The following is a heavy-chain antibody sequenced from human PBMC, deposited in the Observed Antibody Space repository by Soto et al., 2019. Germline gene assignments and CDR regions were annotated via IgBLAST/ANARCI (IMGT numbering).Heavy chain of an antibody. J-gene: IGHJ6*02. CDR1: GYTFTSYG. CDR3: AGEGRVVVVVAATPTRYYYYGMDV. D-gene: IGHD2-15*01. V-gene: IGHV1-18*01. Sequence: QVQLVQSGAEVKKPGASVKVSCKASGYTFTSYGISWVRQAPGQGLEWMGWISAYNGNTNYAQKLQGRVTMTTDTSTSTAYMELRSLRSDDTAVYYCAGEGRVVVVVAATPTRYYYYGMDVWGQGTTVTVSS. CDR2: ISAYNGNT.